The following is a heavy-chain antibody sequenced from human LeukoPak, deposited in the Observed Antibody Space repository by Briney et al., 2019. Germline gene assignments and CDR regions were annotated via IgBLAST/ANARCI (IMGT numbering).Heavy chain of an antibody. Sequence: PGGSLRLSCAASGFTFSNAWMSWVRQAPGKGLVWVSHINSGGSITSYADSVKGRFTISRDNAKNTLYLQMNSLRAEDTAVYYCARDAVDTANAVWGQGTTVTVSS. CDR1: GFTFSNAW. D-gene: IGHD5-18*01. J-gene: IGHJ6*02. CDR2: INSGGSIT. V-gene: IGHV3-74*01. CDR3: ARDAVDTANAV.